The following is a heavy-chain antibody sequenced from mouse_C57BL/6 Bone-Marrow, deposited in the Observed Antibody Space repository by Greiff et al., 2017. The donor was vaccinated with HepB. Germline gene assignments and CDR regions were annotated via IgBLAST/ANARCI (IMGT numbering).Heavy chain of an antibody. J-gene: IGHJ1*03. CDR1: GFTFSDFY. CDR2: SRNKANDYTT. V-gene: IGHV7-1*01. D-gene: IGHD1-1*02. Sequence: EVKLVESGGGLVQSGRSLRLSCATSGFTFSDFYMEWVRQAPGKGLEWIAASRNKANDYTTEYSASVKGRFIVSRDTSQSILYLQMNALRAEDTAIYYCARDGGGGLAAPFDVWGTGTTVTVSS. CDR3: ARDGGGGLAAPFDV.